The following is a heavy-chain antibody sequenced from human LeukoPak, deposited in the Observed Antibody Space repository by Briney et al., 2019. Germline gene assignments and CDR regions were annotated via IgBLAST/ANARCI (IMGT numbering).Heavy chain of an antibody. V-gene: IGHV4-59*12. D-gene: IGHD5-18*01. CDR1: GFTFSSYS. CDR2: FYFGGTT. Sequence: PGGSLRLSCAASGFTFSSYSMNWVRQAPWKGLEWIGNFYFGGTTYYNPSLKSRVTISVDTSKNQFSLKLRSVTAADTAVYYCARDVYSYSIFYGMDVWGQGTTVTVSS. CDR3: ARDVYSYSIFYGMDV. J-gene: IGHJ6*02.